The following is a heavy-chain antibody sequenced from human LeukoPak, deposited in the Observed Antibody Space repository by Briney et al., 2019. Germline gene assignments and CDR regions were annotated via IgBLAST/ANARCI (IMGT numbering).Heavy chain of an antibody. D-gene: IGHD6-6*01. CDR3: ARGLGQLAFFDY. J-gene: IGHJ4*02. V-gene: IGHV4-31*03. CDR2: IYYSGST. Sequence: SETLSLTCTVSGGSISRGGYYWSWIRQHPGRGLEWIGYIYYSGSTYYNPSLKSRVTISVDTSKNQFSLKLSSVTAADTAVYYCARGLGQLAFFDYWGLGTLVTVSS. CDR1: GGSISRGGYY.